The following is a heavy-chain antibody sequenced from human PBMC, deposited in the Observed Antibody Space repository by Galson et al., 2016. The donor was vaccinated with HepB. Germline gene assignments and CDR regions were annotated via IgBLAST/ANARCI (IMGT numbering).Heavy chain of an antibody. J-gene: IGHJ4*02. CDR2: ISSSSNNI. D-gene: IGHD3-22*01. V-gene: IGHV3-48*01. Sequence: SLRLSCAAPGFTFSSYSMNWVRQAPGKGLEWVSFISSSSNNIYYAQSVKGRFTVSRDNARNSLSLHMNSLRVEDTAIYYCARKRSGSSAAGDFWGQGTVVTVFS. CDR1: GFTFSSYS. CDR3: ARKRSGSSAAGDF.